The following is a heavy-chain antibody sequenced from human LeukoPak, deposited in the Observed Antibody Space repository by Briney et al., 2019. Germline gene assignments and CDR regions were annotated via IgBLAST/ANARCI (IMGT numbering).Heavy chain of an antibody. CDR2: ISSSSSYI. D-gene: IGHD2-2*01. J-gene: IGHJ5*02. V-gene: IGHV3-21*01. Sequence: GGSLRLSCAASGFTFSSYSMNWVRQAPGKGLEWVSSISSSSSYIYYADSVKGRFTISRDNAKNSLYLQMNSLRAEDTAVYYCARERTRYCSSTSCRGHWFDPWGQGTLVTVSS. CDR1: GFTFSSYS. CDR3: ARERTRYCSSTSCRGHWFDP.